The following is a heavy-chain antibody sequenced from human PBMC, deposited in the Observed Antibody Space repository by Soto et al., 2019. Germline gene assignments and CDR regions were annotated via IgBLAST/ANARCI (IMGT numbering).Heavy chain of an antibody. J-gene: IGHJ3*02. CDR3: AKGGPPPYDSSGSYDAFDI. D-gene: IGHD3-22*01. CDR1: GFTFGGYT. V-gene: IGHV3-43*01. Sequence: GQSLLLACAASGFTFGGYTMHWIRQAPGKGLEGVSLIRWDGGSTYYADSVKGRITIARDNSKNSLYLQMNSLRTEDTALYYCAKGGPPPYDSSGSYDAFDIWGQGTMVTVSS. CDR2: IRWDGGST.